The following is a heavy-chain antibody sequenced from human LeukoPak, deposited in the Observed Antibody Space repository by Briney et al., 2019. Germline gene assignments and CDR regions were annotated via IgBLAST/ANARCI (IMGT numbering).Heavy chain of an antibody. CDR1: GFTFSSYA. J-gene: IGHJ6*04. CDR3: ASLPAAILPNYYYGMDV. CDR2: ISYDGSNK. V-gene: IGHV3-30*04. Sequence: GRSLRLSCAASGFTFSSYAMHWVRQAPGKGLEWVAAISYDGSNKYYADSVKGRFTISRDNSKNTLYLQMNSLRAEDTAVYYCASLPAAILPNYYYGMDVWGKGTTVTVSS. D-gene: IGHD2-2*01.